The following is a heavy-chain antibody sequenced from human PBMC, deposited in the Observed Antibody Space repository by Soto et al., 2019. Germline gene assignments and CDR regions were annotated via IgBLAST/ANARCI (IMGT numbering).Heavy chain of an antibody. CDR1: GLTVRGKKY. Sequence: DVQLVASGGGLIQPGGSLRLSCAALGLTVRGKKYITWVRQAPGKGLEWVSALYDVDGTYYADSAKGRFTISRDNCNNIIYLQMNSLGPDDTAVYYCASWLEREHAYDIWGLGTMVTVSS. CDR2: LYDVDGT. CDR3: ASWLEREHAYDI. J-gene: IGHJ3*02. D-gene: IGHD1-1*01. V-gene: IGHV3-53*01.